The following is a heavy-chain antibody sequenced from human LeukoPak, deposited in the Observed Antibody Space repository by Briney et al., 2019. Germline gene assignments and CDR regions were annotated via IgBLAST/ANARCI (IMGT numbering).Heavy chain of an antibody. V-gene: IGHV4-31*03. CDR2: IYYSGST. Sequence: SETLSLTCTVSGGSISSGGYYWSWIRQHPGKGLEWIGYIYYSGSTYYNPSLKSRVTISVDTSKNQFSLKLSSVTAADTAVYYCARVPVTIAFGWFDPWGQGTLVTVSS. CDR3: ARVPVTIAFGWFDP. J-gene: IGHJ5*02. D-gene: IGHD3-10*01. CDR1: GGSISSGGYY.